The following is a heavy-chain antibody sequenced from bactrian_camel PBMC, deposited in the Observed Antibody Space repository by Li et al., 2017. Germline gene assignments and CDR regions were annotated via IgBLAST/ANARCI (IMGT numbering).Heavy chain of an antibody. CDR2: MGSGGS. Sequence: VQLVESGGGSVQAGGSLRLSCAASGYTYSPNCMGWFRQAPGKEREAVAGMGSGGSSYADSVQGRFTISQGDAKNISYLQMTSLKPEDTAMYYCAADRTCASLKSGTIDSRSQGTQVTVS. V-gene: IGHV3S53*01. J-gene: IGHJ4*01. D-gene: IGHD3*01. CDR1: GYTYSPNC.